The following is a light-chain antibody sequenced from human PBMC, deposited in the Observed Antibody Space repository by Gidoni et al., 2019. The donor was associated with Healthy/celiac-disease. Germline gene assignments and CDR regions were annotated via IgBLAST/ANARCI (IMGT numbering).Light chain of an antibody. Sequence: DIQMTQSPSSLSASVGDRVTITCRASQSISSYLNWYQQKPGKAPKLLIYAASSLQSGVPSRFSGSGSGTDFTLTISSRQPEDFATYYGQQSYSTVTFGGGTKVEIK. CDR1: QSISSY. CDR3: QQSYSTVT. CDR2: AAS. J-gene: IGKJ4*01. V-gene: IGKV1-39*01.